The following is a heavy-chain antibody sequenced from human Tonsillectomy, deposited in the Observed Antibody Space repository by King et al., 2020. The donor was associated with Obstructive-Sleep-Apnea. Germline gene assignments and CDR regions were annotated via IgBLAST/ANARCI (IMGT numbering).Heavy chain of an antibody. J-gene: IGHJ6*02. V-gene: IGHV3-9*01. CDR3: AKEVVNYGAGGYGMDV. CDR2: ITWNSGSI. CDR1: GFTFDEYA. Sequence: EVQLVESGGALVQPGRSLRLSCVASGFTFDEYAMYWVRQAPGKGLEWVSGITWNSGSIGYADSVKGRFTISRDNARKSLYLQMNSLSAEDTALYYCAKEVVNYGAGGYGMDVWGQGTTVTVSS. D-gene: IGHD3-10*01.